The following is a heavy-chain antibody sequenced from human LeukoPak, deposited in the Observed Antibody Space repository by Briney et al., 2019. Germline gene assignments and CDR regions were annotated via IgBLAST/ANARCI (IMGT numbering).Heavy chain of an antibody. D-gene: IGHD3-9*01. Sequence: SETLSLTCTVSGGSISSYYWSWIRQPPGKGLEWIGYIYYSGSTNYNPSLKSRVTISVDTSKNQFSLKLSSVTAADTAVYYCARRDILTGYFPYWGRGTLVTVSS. CDR3: ARRDILTGYFPY. CDR1: GGSISSYY. J-gene: IGHJ4*02. CDR2: IYYSGST. V-gene: IGHV4-59*08.